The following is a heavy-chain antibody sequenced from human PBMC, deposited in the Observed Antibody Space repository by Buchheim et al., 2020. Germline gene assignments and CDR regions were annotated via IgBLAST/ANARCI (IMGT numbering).Heavy chain of an antibody. CDR3: ARAACSGGSCYSYYFDY. CDR2: ISSSSSYI. CDR1: GFTFSSYS. J-gene: IGHJ4*02. Sequence: EVQLVESGGGLVKPGGSLRLSCAASGFTFSSYSMNWVRQAPGKGLEWASSISSSSSYIYYADSVKGRLTISRDNAKNSLYLQMNSLRAEDTAVYYCARAACSGGSCYSYYFDYWGQGTL. D-gene: IGHD2-15*01. V-gene: IGHV3-21*01.